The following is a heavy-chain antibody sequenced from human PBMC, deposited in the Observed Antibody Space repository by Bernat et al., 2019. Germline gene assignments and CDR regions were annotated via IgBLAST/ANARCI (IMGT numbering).Heavy chain of an antibody. CDR3: ASHDEYCTNGVCYHY. D-gene: IGHD2-8*01. CDR2: IIPILGIA. V-gene: IGHV1-69*04. Sequence: QVQLVQSGAEVKKPGSSVKVSCKASGGTFSSYAISWVRQAPGQGLEGMGRIIPILGIANYAQKFQGRVTITADKSTSTAYMELSSLRSEDTAVYYCASHDEYCTNGVCYHYWGQGTLVTVSS. J-gene: IGHJ4*02. CDR1: GGTFSSYA.